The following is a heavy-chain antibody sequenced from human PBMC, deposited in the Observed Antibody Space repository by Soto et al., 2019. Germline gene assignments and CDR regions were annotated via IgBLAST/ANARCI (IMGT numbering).Heavy chain of an antibody. CDR2: INHSGST. D-gene: IGHD1-7*01. V-gene: IGHV4-34*01. J-gene: IGHJ6*02. CDR3: ARGGSVSRYNWNYVTTEYYYYGMDA. Sequence: SETLSLTCAVYGGSFSGYYWSWIRQPPGKGLEWIGEINHSGSTDYNPSLKSRVTISVDTSKNQFSLKLSSVTAADTAVYYCARGGSVSRYNWNYVTTEYYYYGMDAWGQGTTVTVSS. CDR1: GGSFSGYY.